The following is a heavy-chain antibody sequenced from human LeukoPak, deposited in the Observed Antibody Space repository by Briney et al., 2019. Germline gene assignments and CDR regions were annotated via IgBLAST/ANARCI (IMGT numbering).Heavy chain of an antibody. CDR3: ARMGRGSSWLLFDL. CDR1: GGSISSSSYY. CDR2: IYTSGST. Sequence: SETLSLTCTVSGGSISSSSYYWSWIRQPAGKGLEWIGRIYTSGSTNYNPSLKSRVTISVDKSKNQFSLKLSSVTAADTAVYYCARMGRGSSWLLFDLWGRGTLVTVSS. V-gene: IGHV4-61*02. D-gene: IGHD6-13*01. J-gene: IGHJ2*01.